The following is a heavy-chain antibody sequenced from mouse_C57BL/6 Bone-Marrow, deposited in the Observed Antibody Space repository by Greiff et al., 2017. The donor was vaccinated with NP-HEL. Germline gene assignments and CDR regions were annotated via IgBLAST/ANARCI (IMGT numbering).Heavy chain of an antibody. CDR2: IYPGSGST. Sequence: QVQLQQPGAELVKPGASVKMSCKASGYTFTSYWITWVKQRPGQGLEWIGDIYPGSGSTNYNEKFKSKATLTVDTSSSTAYMQLSSLTSQDSAVYYCARYDSNFYYYAMYYWGQGTSVTVSS. CDR1: GYTFTSYW. J-gene: IGHJ4*01. V-gene: IGHV1-55*01. D-gene: IGHD2-5*01. CDR3: ARYDSNFYYYAMYY.